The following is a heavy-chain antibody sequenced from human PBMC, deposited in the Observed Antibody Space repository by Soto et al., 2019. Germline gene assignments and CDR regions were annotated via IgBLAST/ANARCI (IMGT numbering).Heavy chain of an antibody. V-gene: IGHV3-48*03. Sequence: GGSLRLSCAASGFTFSSYEMNWVRQAPGKGLEWVSYISSSGSTIYYADSVKGRFTISRDNAKNSLYLQMNSLRAEDTAVYYCARDYGRGLAARLWWYFDLWGRGTLVTVSS. J-gene: IGHJ2*01. CDR3: ARDYGRGLAARLWWYFDL. D-gene: IGHD6-6*01. CDR2: ISSSGSTI. CDR1: GFTFSSYE.